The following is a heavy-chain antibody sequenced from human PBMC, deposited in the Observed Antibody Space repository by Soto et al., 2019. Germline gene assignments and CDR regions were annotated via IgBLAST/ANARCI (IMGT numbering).Heavy chain of an antibody. Sequence: QITLKESGPTLVKPTQTLTLTCTFSGFSLSTTRVGVGWIRQPPGEALEWLALLYWDDDKLYSPSLKRRLTITKDTSKTQVVLTQTIMDPVDTATYYCAHSKTSCMRYYFDYWGQGTLVTVSS. CDR2: LYWDDDK. V-gene: IGHV2-5*02. CDR1: GFSLSTTRVG. CDR3: AHSKTSCMRYYFDY. J-gene: IGHJ4*02.